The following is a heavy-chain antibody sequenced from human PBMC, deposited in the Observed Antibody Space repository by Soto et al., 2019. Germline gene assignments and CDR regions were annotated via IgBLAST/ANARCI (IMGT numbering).Heavy chain of an antibody. CDR3: ARGTLTSYLDY. J-gene: IGHJ4*02. Sequence: QVQLQQWGAGLLKPSETLSLSCAVYGGSFSGYYWSWIRQPPGKGLEWIGEINHSGSTNYNPSLKIRVTISVDTSKNQFSLKLSSVTAADTAVYYCARGTLTSYLDYWGQGTLVTVSS. V-gene: IGHV4-34*01. CDR1: GGSFSGYY. CDR2: INHSGST.